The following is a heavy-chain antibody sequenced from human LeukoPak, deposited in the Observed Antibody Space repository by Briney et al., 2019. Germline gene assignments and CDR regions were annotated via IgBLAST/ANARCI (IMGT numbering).Heavy chain of an antibody. Sequence: SETLSLTCTVSGGSISSSSYYWGWIRQPPGKGLEWIGSIYYSGSTNYNPSLKSRVTMSVDTSKNQFSLKLSSVTAADTAVYYCAREQWLVPHYYYYGMDVWGQGTTVTVSS. J-gene: IGHJ6*02. V-gene: IGHV4-39*07. CDR3: AREQWLVPHYYYYGMDV. CDR2: IYYSGST. CDR1: GGSISSSSYY. D-gene: IGHD6-19*01.